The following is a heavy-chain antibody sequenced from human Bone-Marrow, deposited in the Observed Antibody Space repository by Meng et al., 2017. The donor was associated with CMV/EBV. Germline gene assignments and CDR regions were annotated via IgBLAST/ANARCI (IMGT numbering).Heavy chain of an antibody. V-gene: IGHV1-69*05. CDR3: ARGGDVPLIS. D-gene: IGHD2-21*02. Sequence: VSCKASGGTLSSYAISGVRQAPGQGLEWMGGIIPIFGTANYAQKFQGRVTITTDESTSTAYMELSSLRSEDTAVYYCARGGDVPLISWGQGTLVTVSS. J-gene: IGHJ5*02. CDR2: IIPIFGTA. CDR1: GGTLSSYA.